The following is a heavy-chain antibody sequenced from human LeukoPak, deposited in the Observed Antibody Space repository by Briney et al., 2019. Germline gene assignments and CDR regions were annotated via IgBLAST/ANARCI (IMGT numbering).Heavy chain of an antibody. Sequence: GGSLRLSCAASGFTFSDYYMSWIRQAPGEGLEWVSYISNSGDTMSYADSVKGRFTIPRDNAKNSLYLQMNSLRAEDAAIYYCARVRGSYATDYWGQGALVTVSS. CDR3: ARVRGSYATDY. V-gene: IGHV3-11*04. D-gene: IGHD3-16*01. CDR2: ISNSGDTM. J-gene: IGHJ4*02. CDR1: GFTFSDYY.